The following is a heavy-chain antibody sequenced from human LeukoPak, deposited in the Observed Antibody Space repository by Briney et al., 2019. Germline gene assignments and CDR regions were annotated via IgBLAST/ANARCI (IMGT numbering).Heavy chain of an antibody. CDR2: INHSGST. CDR3: ARAGYGGNAFDI. V-gene: IGHV4-34*01. CDR1: GGSFSGYY. J-gene: IGHJ3*02. Sequence: SETLSLTCAVYGGSFSGYYWSWIRQPPGKGLEWIGEINHSGSTNYNPSLKSRVTISVDTSKNQFSPKLSSVTAADTAVYYCARAGYGGNAFDIWGQGTMVTVSS. D-gene: IGHD4-23*01.